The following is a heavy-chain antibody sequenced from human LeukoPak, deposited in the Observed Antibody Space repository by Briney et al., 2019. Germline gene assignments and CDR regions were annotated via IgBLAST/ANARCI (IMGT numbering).Heavy chain of an antibody. D-gene: IGHD4-17*01. CDR3: ARENSGWIRTVTTPYFDY. J-gene: IGHJ4*02. Sequence: ASVKVSCKASGGTFSSYAISWVRQAPGQGLEWMGGIIPILGTANYAQKFQGRVTITTDESTSTAYMELSSLRSEDTAVYYCARENSGWIRTVTTPYFDYWGQGTLVTVSS. CDR2: IIPILGTA. CDR1: GGTFSSYA. V-gene: IGHV1-69*05.